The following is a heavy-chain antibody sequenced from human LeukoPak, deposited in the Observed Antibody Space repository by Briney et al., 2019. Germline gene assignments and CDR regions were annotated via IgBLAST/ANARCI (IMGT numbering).Heavy chain of an antibody. CDR2: IQYDESDK. CDR1: GLTFSTSG. CDR3: AREGGITLAGKFDS. J-gene: IGHJ4*02. Sequence: GGSLRLSCAASGLTFSTSGMHWVRQAPGKGLEWVAFIQYDESDKYCSDSVRGRFTISRDNCKNTLYLQMHSLRAEDTAVYYCAREGGITLAGKFDSWGQGTLVTVSS. V-gene: IGHV3-30*02. D-gene: IGHD6-19*01.